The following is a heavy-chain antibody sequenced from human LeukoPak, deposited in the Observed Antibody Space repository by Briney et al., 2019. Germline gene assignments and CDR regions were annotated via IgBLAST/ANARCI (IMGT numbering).Heavy chain of an antibody. D-gene: IGHD3-10*01. V-gene: IGHV3-23*01. CDR2: VSGYGGNR. J-gene: IGHJ4*02. Sequence: GGSLRLSCAASGFTFDNYRMSWVRQAPGKGLEWVSTVSGYGGNRYYADSVKGRFTISRDNAKSSLVLQMNSLRVEDTALYYCTKRVQYGGTGETFAKWGEGRLVTVSS. CDR1: GFTFDNYR. CDR3: TKRVQYGGTGETFAK.